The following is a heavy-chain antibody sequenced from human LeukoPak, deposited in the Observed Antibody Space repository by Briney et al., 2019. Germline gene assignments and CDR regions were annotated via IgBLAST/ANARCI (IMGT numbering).Heavy chain of an antibody. J-gene: IGHJ5*02. D-gene: IGHD1-26*01. CDR1: GVSISSSYSY. Sequence: SETLSLTCTVSGVSISSSYSYWGWIRQPPGMGLEWIGSIYYGGSPYYTSSLKSRVTISVDTSKNQFSLKLASLTAADTAVYYCARRPIVGSTGFYFDPWGPGTLVTVSS. CDR3: ARRPIVGSTGFYFDP. CDR2: IYYGGSP. V-gene: IGHV4-39*01.